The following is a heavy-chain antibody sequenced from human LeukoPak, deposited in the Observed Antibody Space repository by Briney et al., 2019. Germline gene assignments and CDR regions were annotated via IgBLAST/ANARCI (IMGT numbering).Heavy chain of an antibody. D-gene: IGHD3-22*01. J-gene: IGHJ4*02. CDR2: ISSSSSTI. CDR3: ARGSTYYDSSGQVPFDY. Sequence: GGSLRLSCAASGFTFSTYSMNWVRQAPGKGLEWVSYISSSSSTIYYADSVKGRFTISRDNTKNSLYLQMNSLRAEDTAVYYCARGSTYYDSSGQVPFDYWGQGTLVTVSS. CDR1: GFTFSTYS. V-gene: IGHV3-48*01.